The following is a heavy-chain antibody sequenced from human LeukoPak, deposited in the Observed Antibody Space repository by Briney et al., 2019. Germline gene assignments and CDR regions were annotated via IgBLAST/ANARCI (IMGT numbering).Heavy chain of an antibody. CDR3: AKVTGSGGTKYQPFDY. CDR2: ISGSGGST. J-gene: IGHJ4*02. CDR1: GFTFSSYA. Sequence: GGSLRLSCAASGFTFSSYAMSWVRQAPGKGLEWVSAISGSGGSTYYADSVKGRFTISRDNSKNTLYLQMNSLRAEDTAVYYCAKVTGSGGTKYQPFDYWGQGTLVTVSS. D-gene: IGHD2-15*01. V-gene: IGHV3-23*01.